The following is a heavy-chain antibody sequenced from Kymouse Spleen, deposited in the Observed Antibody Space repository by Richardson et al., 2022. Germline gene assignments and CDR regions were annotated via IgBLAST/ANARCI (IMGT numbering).Heavy chain of an antibody. CDR2: ISGSGGST. CDR3: AKGNYYGSGSYYKDYYYYGMDV. D-gene: IGHD3-10*01. CDR1: GFTFSSYA. Sequence: EVQLVESGGGLVQPGGSLRLSCAASGFTFSSYAMSWVRQAPGKGLEWVSAISGSGGSTYYADSVKGRFTISRDNSKNTLYLQMNSLRAEDTAVYYCAKGNYYGSGSYYKDYYYYGMDVWGQGTTVTVSS. J-gene: IGHJ6*02. V-gene: IGHV3-23*04.